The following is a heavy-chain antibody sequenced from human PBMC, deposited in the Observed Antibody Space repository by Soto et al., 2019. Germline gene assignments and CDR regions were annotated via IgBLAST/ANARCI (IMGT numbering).Heavy chain of an antibody. Sequence: PSETLSLTCAVYGGSFSGYYWSWIRQPPGKGLEWIGEINHSGSTNYNPSLKSRVTISVDTSKNQFSLRLSSVTAADTAVYYCARGKRQWLVSRYNWFDPWSQGTLVTVSS. CDR3: ARGKRQWLVSRYNWFDP. J-gene: IGHJ5*02. D-gene: IGHD6-19*01. CDR1: GGSFSGYY. CDR2: INHSGST. V-gene: IGHV4-34*01.